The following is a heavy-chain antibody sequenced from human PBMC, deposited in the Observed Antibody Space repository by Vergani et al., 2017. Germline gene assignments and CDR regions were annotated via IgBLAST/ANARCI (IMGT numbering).Heavy chain of an antibody. Sequence: EVQLVQSGAEVKKPGESLKISCKGSGYSFTSYWIGWVRQMPGKGLEWMGIIYPGDSDTRYSPSFQGQVTISADKSISTAYLQWSSLKASDTAMHYCARRYYDILTGYYRFDYWGQGTLVTVSS. CDR1: GYSFTSYW. V-gene: IGHV5-51*01. CDR3: ARRYYDILTGYYRFDY. D-gene: IGHD3-9*01. CDR2: IYPGDSDT. J-gene: IGHJ4*02.